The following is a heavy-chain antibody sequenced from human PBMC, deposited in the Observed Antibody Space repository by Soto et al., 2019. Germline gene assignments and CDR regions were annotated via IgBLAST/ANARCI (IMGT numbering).Heavy chain of an antibody. D-gene: IGHD3-16*02. CDR1: GGSISSYY. J-gene: IGHJ5*02. Sequence: SETLSLTCTVSGGSISSYYWSWIRQPPGKGLEWIGYIYYSGSTNYNPSLKSRVTISVDTSKNQFSLKLSSVTAADTAVYYCASGLSFEPWGQGTLVTVSS. CDR3: ASGLSFEP. V-gene: IGHV4-59*01. CDR2: IYYSGST.